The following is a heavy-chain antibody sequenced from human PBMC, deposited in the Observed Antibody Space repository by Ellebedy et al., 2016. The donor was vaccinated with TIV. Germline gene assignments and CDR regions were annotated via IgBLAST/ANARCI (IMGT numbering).Heavy chain of an antibody. D-gene: IGHD2/OR15-2a*01. J-gene: IGHJ6*02. V-gene: IGHV3-23*01. CDR1: GFDFSNNG. Sequence: PGGSLRLSCAASGFDFSNNGMSWVRQAPGKGLEWASGIGGSGDTYYADSVKGRFTISRDNSNYTLFLQMNNLRVDDTAVYYCASFSDYIYFYAMNVWGQGTTVTVSS. CDR3: ASFSDYIYFYAMNV. CDR2: IGGSGDT.